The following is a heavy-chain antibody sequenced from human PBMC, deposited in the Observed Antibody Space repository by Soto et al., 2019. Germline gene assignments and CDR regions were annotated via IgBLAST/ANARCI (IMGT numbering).Heavy chain of an antibody. Sequence: EVRLVESGGGLVQPGGSLRLSCAASGFTFSSYEMNWVRQAPGKGLEWVSYISSSGSTIYYADSVKGRFTISRDNAKNSLYLQMNSLRAEDTAVYYCARERVYPSGYYDYWGQGTLVTVSS. V-gene: IGHV3-48*03. CDR1: GFTFSSYE. CDR2: ISSSGSTI. J-gene: IGHJ4*02. D-gene: IGHD3-3*01. CDR3: ARERVYPSGYYDY.